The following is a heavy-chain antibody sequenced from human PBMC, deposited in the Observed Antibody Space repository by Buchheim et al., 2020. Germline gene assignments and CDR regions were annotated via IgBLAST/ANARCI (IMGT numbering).Heavy chain of an antibody. CDR3: ARDPVGGEFFFDL. CDR1: GFTLSSFS. Sequence: EVQLVDSGGGLVQPGGSLRLSCVASGFTLSSFSMNWVRQAPGKGLEWISHSRGSGGIVTYADSVRGRFTISRDNAKNSLYLQMHGLRTEDTAIYYCARDPVGGEFFFDLWGQGTL. CDR2: SRGSGGIV. V-gene: IGHV3-48*04. D-gene: IGHD3-3*01. J-gene: IGHJ4*02.